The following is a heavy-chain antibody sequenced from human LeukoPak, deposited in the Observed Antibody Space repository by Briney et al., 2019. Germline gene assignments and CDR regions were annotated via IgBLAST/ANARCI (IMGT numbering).Heavy chain of an antibody. J-gene: IGHJ4*02. V-gene: IGHV3-9*01. Sequence: PGRSLRLSCAASGFTFDDYAMHWVRQAPGKGLEWVSGISWNSGSIGYAYSVKGRFTISRDNAKNSLYLQMISLRAEDTALYYCAKATTELYCSSTSCYSRKSAYYYFDYWGQGTLVTVSS. CDR1: GFTFDDYA. CDR3: AKATTELYCSSTSCYSRKSAYYYFDY. D-gene: IGHD2-2*01. CDR2: ISWNSGSI.